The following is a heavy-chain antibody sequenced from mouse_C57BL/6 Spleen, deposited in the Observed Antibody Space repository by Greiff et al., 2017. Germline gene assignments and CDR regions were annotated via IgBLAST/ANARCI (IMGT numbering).Heavy chain of an antibody. CDR1: GFTFSSYA. V-gene: IGHV5-4*01. CDR3: ARDQEGYYYAMDY. D-gene: IGHD3-3*01. J-gene: IGHJ4*01. CDR2: ISDGGSYT. Sequence: EVNLVESGGGLVKPGGSLKLSCAASGFTFSSYAMSWVRQTPEKRLEWVATISDGGSYTYYPDNVKGRFTISRDNAKNNLYLQMSHLKSEDTAMYYCARDQEGYYYAMDYWGQGTSVTVSS.